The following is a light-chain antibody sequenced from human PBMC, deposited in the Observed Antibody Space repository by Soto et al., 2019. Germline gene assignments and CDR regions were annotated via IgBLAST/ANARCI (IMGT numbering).Light chain of an antibody. CDR2: EVI. Sequence: QSVLTQPASVSGSPGQSITISCTGTSSDVGGYHYVSWYQQHPGKAPKLMIYEVINRPSGVSNRFSASKSGNTASLTISGLQAEDEADYYCRSYTSTSTYVFGTGTKVTVL. CDR1: SSDVGGYHY. V-gene: IGLV2-14*01. CDR3: RSYTSTSTYV. J-gene: IGLJ1*01.